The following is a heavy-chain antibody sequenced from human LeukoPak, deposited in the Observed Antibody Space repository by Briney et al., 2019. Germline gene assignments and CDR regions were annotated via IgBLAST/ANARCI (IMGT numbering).Heavy chain of an antibody. J-gene: IGHJ4*02. Sequence: GESLKISCKGSGYSFTSYWICWVRQMPGKGLEWMGIIYPGDTDTRYSPSFQGQVTISADKSISTAYLRWSSLKASDTAMYYCARHEGSSWSQTDYWGQGTLVTVSS. V-gene: IGHV5-51*01. D-gene: IGHD6-13*01. CDR3: ARHEGSSWSQTDY. CDR2: IYPGDTDT. CDR1: GYSFTSYW.